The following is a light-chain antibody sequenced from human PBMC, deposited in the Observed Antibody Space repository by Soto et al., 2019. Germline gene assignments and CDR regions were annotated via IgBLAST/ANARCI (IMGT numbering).Light chain of an antibody. V-gene: IGLV1-44*01. Sequence: QSVLTQRPSASATPGQRVTISCSGSSSNIGSNSVNWYQQLPGTAPKRLIYSNDQRPSGVPDRFSGSKSGTSASLAISGLRSEDEGDYYCAAWDDSLNGFHVFGTGTKVPS. J-gene: IGLJ1*01. CDR2: SND. CDR3: AAWDDSLNGFHV. CDR1: SSNIGSNS.